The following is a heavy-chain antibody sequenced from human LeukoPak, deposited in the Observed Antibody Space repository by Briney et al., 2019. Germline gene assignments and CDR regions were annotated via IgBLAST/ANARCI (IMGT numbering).Heavy chain of an antibody. CDR2: INHSGST. D-gene: IGHD3-10*01. CDR1: GGSFSGYY. V-gene: IGHV4-34*01. CDR3: ASMVRGVIIYIWFDP. J-gene: IGHJ5*02. Sequence: KPSETLSLTCAVYGGSFSGYYWSWIRQPPGKGLEWIGEINHSGSTNYNPSLKSRVTISVDTSKIQFSRKLSSVTAADTAVYYCASMVRGVIIYIWFDPWGQGTLVTVSS.